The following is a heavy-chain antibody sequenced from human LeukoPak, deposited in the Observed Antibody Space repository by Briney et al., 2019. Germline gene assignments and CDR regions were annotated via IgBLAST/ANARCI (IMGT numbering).Heavy chain of an antibody. Sequence: PGGSLRLSCVVSGFTFSRYYMGWAPQSPGKGREWVAMTASDGGDRNYVDSVKGRFTIYRDNSKNTLYLQMNSLAAEDTAVYYCAFLIREPQHWGQGTLVTVSS. CDR3: AFLIREPQH. V-gene: IGHV3-7*01. J-gene: IGHJ1*01. D-gene: IGHD1-26*01. CDR2: TASDGGDR. CDR1: GFTFSRYY.